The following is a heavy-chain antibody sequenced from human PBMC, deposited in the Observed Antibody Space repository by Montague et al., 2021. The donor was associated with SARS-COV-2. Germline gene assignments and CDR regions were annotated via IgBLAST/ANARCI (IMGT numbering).Heavy chain of an antibody. CDR3: ARDRGDQYQLRVPFYLDY. J-gene: IGHJ4*02. Sequence: SETLSLTCAVYGGSFSGYYWSWIRQPPGKGLEWIGGIYHSGSTNYNPSLKSRVTISVDTSKNQFSLRLSSVTAADTAVYYCARDRGDQYQLRVPFYLDYWGQGTLVTVSS. CDR1: GGSFSGYY. D-gene: IGHD2-2*01. V-gene: IGHV4-34*01. CDR2: IYHSGST.